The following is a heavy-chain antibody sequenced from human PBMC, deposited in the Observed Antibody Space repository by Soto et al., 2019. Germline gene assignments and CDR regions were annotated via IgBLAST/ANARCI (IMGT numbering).Heavy chain of an antibody. D-gene: IGHD3-10*01. Sequence: PGGSLRLSCAASGFTFSSYAMSWVRQAPGKGLEWVSAISGSGGSTYYADSVKGRFTISRDNSKNTLYLQMNSLRAEDTAVYYCAKDSRYYGLAPYYFDYWGQGTLVTVSS. CDR1: GFTFSSYA. J-gene: IGHJ4*02. CDR3: AKDSRYYGLAPYYFDY. V-gene: IGHV3-23*01. CDR2: ISGSGGST.